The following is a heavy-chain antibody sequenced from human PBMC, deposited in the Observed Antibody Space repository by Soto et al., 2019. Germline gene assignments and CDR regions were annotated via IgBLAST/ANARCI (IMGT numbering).Heavy chain of an antibody. CDR2: VSYDGTNK. D-gene: IGHD6-6*01. V-gene: IGHV3-30*18. CDR1: GFTFSGIA. J-gene: IGHJ4*02. CDR3: AKALSFTSSSLDS. Sequence: QVQLVESGGGVVRPGTSLTLAFAASGFTFSGIAMHWVRQAPGKGLEWVAVVSYDGTNKFYGESVKGRFTVSRDNSKNTLYLHMTSLRPEDPATYYCAKALSFTSSSLDSWGQGSLVIVS.